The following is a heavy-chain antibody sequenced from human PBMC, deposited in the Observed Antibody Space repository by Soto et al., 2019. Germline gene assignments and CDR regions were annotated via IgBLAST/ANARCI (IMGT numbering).Heavy chain of an antibody. D-gene: IGHD5-18*01. Sequence: GGSLRLSCAASGFTFSDYYMSWIRQAPGKGLEWVSYISSSSSYTNYADSVKGRFTISRDNAKNSLYLQMNSLRAEDTAVYYCAREGAPVRGYSYGYMSYYYYGMDVWGQGTTVTVSS. CDR3: AREGAPVRGYSYGYMSYYYYGMDV. CDR2: ISSSSSYT. J-gene: IGHJ6*02. CDR1: GFTFSDYY. V-gene: IGHV3-11*06.